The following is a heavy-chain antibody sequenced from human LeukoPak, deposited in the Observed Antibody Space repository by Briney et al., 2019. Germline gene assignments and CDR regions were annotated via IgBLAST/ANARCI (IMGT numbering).Heavy chain of an antibody. CDR1: GFTSSSYW. D-gene: IGHD6-6*01. V-gene: IGHV3-74*01. Sequence: GGSLRLSCAASGFTSSSYWMHWVRQAPGKGLVWVSRINSDGSSTSYADSVKGRFTISRDNAKNTLYLQMNSLRAEDTAVYYCARVHSSSSVFYYYYMDVWGKGTTVTVSS. J-gene: IGHJ6*03. CDR2: INSDGSST. CDR3: ARVHSSSSVFYYYYMDV.